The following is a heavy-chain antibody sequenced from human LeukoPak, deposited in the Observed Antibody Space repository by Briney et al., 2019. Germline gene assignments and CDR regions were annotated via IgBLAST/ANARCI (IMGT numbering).Heavy chain of an antibody. J-gene: IGHJ4*02. V-gene: IGHV4-4*07. Sequence: SETLSLTCTASGGSISSYYWSWIRQPAGKGLEWIGRIYTSGSTNYNPSLKSRVTMSVDTSKNQFSLKLSSVTAADTDVYYCARDLVGATPFDYWGQGTLVTVSS. D-gene: IGHD1-26*01. CDR3: ARDLVGATPFDY. CDR2: IYTSGST. CDR1: GGSISSYY.